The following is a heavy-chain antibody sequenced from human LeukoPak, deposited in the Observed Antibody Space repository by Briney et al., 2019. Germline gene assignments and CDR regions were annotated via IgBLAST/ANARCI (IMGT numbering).Heavy chain of an antibody. V-gene: IGHV1-18*01. CDR1: GYSFNTSG. CDR3: ARDYQLLLLWDCFDP. CDR2: VSADNGET. J-gene: IGHJ5*02. Sequence: ASVKVSCKASGYSFNTSGISWVRQAPGQGLEWMGWVSADNGETNYAQKFQGRVTMTTDTSTSTAYMELRSLRSDDTAVYYCARDYQLLLLWDCFDPWGQGTLVSVSS. D-gene: IGHD2-2*01.